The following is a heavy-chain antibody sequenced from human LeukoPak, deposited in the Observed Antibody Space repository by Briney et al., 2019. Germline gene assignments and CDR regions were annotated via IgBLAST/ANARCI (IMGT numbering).Heavy chain of an antibody. CDR3: AREWIQLWLPRAGYYFDY. Sequence: ASVKLSCKASGYTFTGYYMHWVRQAPGQGLGWMGGINLNSGGTNYAQKFQGRVTMTRDTSISTAYMELSRLRSDDTAVYYCAREWIQLWLPRAGYYFDYWGQGTLVTVSS. V-gene: IGHV1-2*02. CDR1: GYTFTGYY. D-gene: IGHD5-18*01. CDR2: INLNSGGT. J-gene: IGHJ4*02.